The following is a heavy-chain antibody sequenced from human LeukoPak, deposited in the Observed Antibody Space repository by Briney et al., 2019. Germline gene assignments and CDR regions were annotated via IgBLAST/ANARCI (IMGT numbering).Heavy chain of an antibody. D-gene: IGHD3-10*01. CDR1: GFTFSSYW. CDR3: ARGATWFGEVVEAFDI. Sequence: SGGSLRLSCAASGFTFSSYWMHWVRQAPGKGLVWVSRINTDGSSTSYADSVKGRFTISRDNAKNTLYLQMNSLRAEDTAVYYCARGATWFGEVVEAFDIWGQGTMVTVSS. J-gene: IGHJ3*02. CDR2: INTDGSST. V-gene: IGHV3-74*01.